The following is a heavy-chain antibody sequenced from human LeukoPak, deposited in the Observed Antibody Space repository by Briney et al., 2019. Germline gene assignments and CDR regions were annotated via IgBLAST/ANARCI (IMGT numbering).Heavy chain of an antibody. J-gene: IGHJ6*02. D-gene: IGHD2-2*01. CDR2: MNPNSGNT. V-gene: IGHV1-8*01. Sequence: ASVKVSRKASGYTFTSYDINWVRQATGQGLEWMGWMNPNSGNTGYAQKFQGRVTMTRNTSISTAYMELSSLRSEDTAVYYCARGSSTSGYYYYGMDVWGQGTTVTVSS. CDR3: ARGSSTSGYYYYGMDV. CDR1: GYTFTSYD.